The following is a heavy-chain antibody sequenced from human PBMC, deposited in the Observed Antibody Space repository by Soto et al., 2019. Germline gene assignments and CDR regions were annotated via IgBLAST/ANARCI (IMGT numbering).Heavy chain of an antibody. D-gene: IGHD1-1*01. Sequence: QVQLEQSRAEVKKPGSSVKVSCKASGGTFRNSAISWVRQAPGQGLEWMGGIMPIFRTPDYAQKFQGRVTITADESTSTAYMELSGLRSDDTAVYFCARDNDRPQLGGNYYYILDVWGHGTTVTVSS. CDR2: IMPIFRTP. CDR1: GGTFRNSA. J-gene: IGHJ6*02. CDR3: ARDNDRPQLGGNYYYILDV. V-gene: IGHV1-69*12.